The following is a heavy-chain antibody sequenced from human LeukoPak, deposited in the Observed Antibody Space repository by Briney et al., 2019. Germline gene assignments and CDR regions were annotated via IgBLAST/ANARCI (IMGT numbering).Heavy chain of an antibody. CDR3: AREARRVYYGSGSYSYYFDY. V-gene: IGHV4-4*02. Sequence: PSETLSLTCAVSGGSISSSNWWSWVRQPPGKGLEWIGEIYHSGSTNYNPSLKSRVTISVDKSKNQFSLKLSSVTAADTAVYYCAREARRVYYGSGSYSYYFDYWGQGTLVTVSS. D-gene: IGHD3-10*01. CDR1: GGSISSSNW. J-gene: IGHJ4*02. CDR2: IYHSGST.